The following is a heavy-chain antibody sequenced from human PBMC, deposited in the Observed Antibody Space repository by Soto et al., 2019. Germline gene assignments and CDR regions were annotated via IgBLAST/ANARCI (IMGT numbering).Heavy chain of an antibody. Sequence: PGGSLRLSCAASGLILSRYAISWVRQAPGKGLEWVSTISGGSDDYADSVKGRFAIARDDSKNTLYLQMNSLRVEDTAIYYCAKVSGSSWFDPIDSWGQGTLVTVSS. D-gene: IGHD6-13*01. CDR3: AKVSGSSWFDPIDS. CDR1: GLILSRYA. J-gene: IGHJ4*02. CDR2: ISGGSD. V-gene: IGHV3-23*01.